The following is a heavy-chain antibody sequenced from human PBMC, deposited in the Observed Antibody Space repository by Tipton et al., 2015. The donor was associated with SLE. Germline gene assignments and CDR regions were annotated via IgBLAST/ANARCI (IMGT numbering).Heavy chain of an antibody. J-gene: IGHJ5*02. CDR3: VRDAVNFWSGYYSPSCFGP. CDR1: GFTFSTYR. Sequence: SLRLSCAASGFTFSTYRMHWVHQAPGKGLVWVSRINSDGTSRYYADSEKGRFTISRDNAKNTLYLQMNSLRVEDTAVYYCVRDAVNFWSGYYSPSCFGPWGQGTPVTFSS. D-gene: IGHD3-3*01. CDR2: INSDGTSR. V-gene: IGHV3-74*01.